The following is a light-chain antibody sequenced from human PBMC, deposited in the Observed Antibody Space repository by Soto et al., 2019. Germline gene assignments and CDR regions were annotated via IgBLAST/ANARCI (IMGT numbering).Light chain of an antibody. Sequence: DIQMTQSPSSLSASVGDRVTITCRASQSISSYLNWYQQKPGKAPKLLIYAAFILQSGVPSRFGGSGAGTDFTLTVSSLQPEDFATCFCQQSYNMPFTFGPGTKVDI. CDR2: AAF. CDR3: QQSYNMPFT. CDR1: QSISSY. J-gene: IGKJ3*01. V-gene: IGKV1-39*01.